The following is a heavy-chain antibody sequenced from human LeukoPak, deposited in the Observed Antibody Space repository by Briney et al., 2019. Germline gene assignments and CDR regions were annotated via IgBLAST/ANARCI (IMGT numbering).Heavy chain of an antibody. CDR2: IYYSGST. V-gene: IGHV4-59*01. CDR3: ARAYSYGHHYFDY. Sequence: SETLSLTCTLSGGSISSYYWSWIRQPPGKGLEWIGYIYYSGSTNYNPSLKSRVTISVDTSKNQFSLKLSPVTAADTAVYYCARAYSYGHHYFDYWGQGTLVTVSS. J-gene: IGHJ4*02. CDR1: GGSISSYY. D-gene: IGHD5-18*01.